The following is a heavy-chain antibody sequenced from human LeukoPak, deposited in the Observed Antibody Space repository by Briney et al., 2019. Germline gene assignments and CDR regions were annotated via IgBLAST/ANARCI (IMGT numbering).Heavy chain of an antibody. CDR3: GRLAKNDYDSSGVFDY. CDR2: IKEDGSEK. CDR1: GFTFSSYW. V-gene: IGHV3-7*01. Sequence: GGSLRLSCAASGFTFSSYWMSWVRQAPGKGLEWVASIKEDGSEKYYVDSVKGRFTISRNNAKNSLYLQMNVLRAEDSAVYYWGRLAKNDYDSSGVFDYWGQGTLVTVSS. J-gene: IGHJ4*02. D-gene: IGHD3-22*01.